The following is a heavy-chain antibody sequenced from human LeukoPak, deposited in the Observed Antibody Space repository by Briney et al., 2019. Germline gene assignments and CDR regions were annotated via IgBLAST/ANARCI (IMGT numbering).Heavy chain of an antibody. V-gene: IGHV4-4*07. CDR1: GGSISSYY. D-gene: IGHD2-21*01. J-gene: IGHJ3*02. Sequence: SETLSLTCTVSGGSISSYYWSWIRQPAGKGLEWIGRIYTSGSTNYNPSLKGRVTMSVDTSKNQFSLKLSSVTAADTAVYYCARDKPFHVVVIATASAFDIWGQGTMVTVSS. CDR2: IYTSGST. CDR3: ARDKPFHVVVIATASAFDI.